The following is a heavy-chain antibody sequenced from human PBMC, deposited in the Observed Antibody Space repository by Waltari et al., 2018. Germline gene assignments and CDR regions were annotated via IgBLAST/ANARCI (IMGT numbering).Heavy chain of an antibody. CDR1: GGSFSGYY. V-gene: IGHV4-34*01. CDR3: ARGEVGATSFDY. CDR2: INHSGST. Sequence: QVQLQQWGAGLLKPSETLSLTCAVYGGSFSGYYWSWIRQPPGKGLEWIGEINHSGSTNYNPSLKSRVTISVDTSKNQFSLKLSSVTAADTAVYYCARGEVGATSFDYWGQGTLVTVSS. D-gene: IGHD1-26*01. J-gene: IGHJ4*02.